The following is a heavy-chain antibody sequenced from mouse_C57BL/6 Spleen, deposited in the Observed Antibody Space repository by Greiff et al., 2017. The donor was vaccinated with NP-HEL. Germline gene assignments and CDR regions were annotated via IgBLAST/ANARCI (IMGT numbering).Heavy chain of an antibody. CDR2: ISSGSSTI. CDR3: AGGYYGSSYGFAY. Sequence: EVMLVESGGGLVKPGGSLKLSCAASGFTFSDYGMHWVRQAPEKGLEWVAYISSGSSTIYYADTVKGRFTISRDNAKNTLFLQMTSLRSEDTAMYYCAGGYYGSSYGFAYWGQGTLVTVSA. J-gene: IGHJ3*01. V-gene: IGHV5-17*01. D-gene: IGHD1-1*01. CDR1: GFTFSDYG.